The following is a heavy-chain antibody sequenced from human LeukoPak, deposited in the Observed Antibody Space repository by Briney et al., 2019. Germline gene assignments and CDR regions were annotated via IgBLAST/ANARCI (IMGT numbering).Heavy chain of an antibody. CDR3: AREEKVYSNYNWFDP. Sequence: ASVKVSCKASGYTFTGYYMHWVRQAPGQGLEWMGWINPNSGGTNYAQKFQGRVTMTRDTSTSTAYMELSRPRSDDTAVYYCAREEKVYSNYNWFDPWGQGTLVTVSS. CDR2: INPNSGGT. V-gene: IGHV1-2*02. CDR1: GYTFTGYY. J-gene: IGHJ5*02. D-gene: IGHD4-11*01.